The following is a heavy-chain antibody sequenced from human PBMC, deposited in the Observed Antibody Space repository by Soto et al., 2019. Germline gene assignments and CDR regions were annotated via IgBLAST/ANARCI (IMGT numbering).Heavy chain of an antibody. J-gene: IGHJ4*02. D-gene: IGHD3-22*01. CDR1: GYIFFRHW. CDR3: ARRPWLSGYYDY. CDR2: IYPADSKT. V-gene: IGHV5-51*01. Sequence: SLNISFKGSGYIFFRHWIVWVRQMPGKGLEWVGIIYPADSKTRYSPSFQGQVTISVDKSINTAYLQWSSLKASDTAMYYCARRPWLSGYYDYWGQGTLVTVSS.